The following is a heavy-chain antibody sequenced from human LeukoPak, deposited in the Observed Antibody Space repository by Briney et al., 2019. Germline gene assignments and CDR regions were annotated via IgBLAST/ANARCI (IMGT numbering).Heavy chain of an antibody. Sequence: GGSLRLSCAASGFTFSSYSVNWVRQAPGKGLEWVSSISSSSSYIYYADSVKGRFTISRDNAKNSLYLQMNSLRAEDTAVYYCARDPLAYCGGDCYTKHFDYWGQGTLVTVSS. J-gene: IGHJ4*02. CDR3: ARDPLAYCGGDCYTKHFDY. D-gene: IGHD2-21*02. CDR1: GFTFSSYS. V-gene: IGHV3-21*01. CDR2: ISSSSSYI.